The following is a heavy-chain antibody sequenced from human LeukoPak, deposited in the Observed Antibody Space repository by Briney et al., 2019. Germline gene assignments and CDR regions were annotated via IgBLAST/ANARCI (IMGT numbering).Heavy chain of an antibody. D-gene: IGHD5-12*01. V-gene: IGHV1-18*01. CDR2: ISAYNGNT. Sequence: ASVKVSCKASGYTFTSYGISWVRQAPGQGLEWMGWISAYNGNTNYAQKLQGRVTMTTDTSTSTAYMELRSLRSDDTAVYYCARDQLVATTYYYYGMDVWGQGTTVTVSS. CDR3: ARDQLVATTYYYYGMDV. CDR1: GYTFTSYG. J-gene: IGHJ6*02.